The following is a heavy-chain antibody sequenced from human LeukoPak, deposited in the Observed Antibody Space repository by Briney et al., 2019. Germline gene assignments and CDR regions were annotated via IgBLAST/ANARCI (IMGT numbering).Heavy chain of an antibody. CDR3: ARGAGDYYDYVWGSYREHRDAFDI. V-gene: IGHV3-9*01. CDR2: ISWNSGSI. CDR1: GFTFDDYA. J-gene: IGHJ3*02. Sequence: GGSLRLSCAASGFTFDDYAMHWVRHAPGKGLEWVSGISWNSGSIGYADSVKGRFTISRDNAKNSLYLQMNSLRAEDTAVYYCARGAGDYYDYVWGSYREHRDAFDIWGQGTMVTVSS. D-gene: IGHD3-16*02.